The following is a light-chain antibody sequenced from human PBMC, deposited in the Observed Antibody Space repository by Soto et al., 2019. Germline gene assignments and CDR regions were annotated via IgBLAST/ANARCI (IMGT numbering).Light chain of an antibody. CDR3: QQSGDSPPT. J-gene: IGKJ2*01. V-gene: IGKV3-20*01. CDR1: QSVLRSF. Sequence: EVVLTQSPGTLSLSPGERVTLSCRASQSVLRSFLAWYQRRPGQAPRLLIYDASTRATGIPDRFGGSGSGTDFTLTVSRLEPADFAVYYCQQSGDSPPTFGQGTKLEIK. CDR2: DAS.